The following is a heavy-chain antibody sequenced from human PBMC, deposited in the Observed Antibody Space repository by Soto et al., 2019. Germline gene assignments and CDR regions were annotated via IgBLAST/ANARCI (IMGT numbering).Heavy chain of an antibody. CDR1: GFTVSSTY. J-gene: IGHJ4*02. CDR3: ARMGFGYSQYY. Sequence: EVQLVESGGGLIQPGGSLRLSCAASGFTVSSTYMTWVRQAPGKGLEWVSVIFTDDTTNYADSVKGRFSISRDNSNNTLSLQMNSLRAEDTAVYYCARMGFGYSQYYWGQGTLVTVSS. D-gene: IGHD5-18*01. V-gene: IGHV3-53*01. CDR2: IFTDDTT.